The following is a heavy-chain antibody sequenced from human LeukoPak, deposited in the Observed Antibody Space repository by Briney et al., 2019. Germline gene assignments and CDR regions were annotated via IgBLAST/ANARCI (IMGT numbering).Heavy chain of an antibody. D-gene: IGHD3-22*01. V-gene: IGHV3-20*01. CDR1: GLTFDDYG. CDR2: INWNGGST. CDR3: ARNYYDSSGFSYYYMDV. J-gene: IGHJ6*03. Sequence: PGGSLRLSCAASGLTFDDYGMSWVRQAPGKGLEWVSGINWNGGSTGYADSVKGRFTISRDNAKNSLYLQMNSLRAEDTALYHCARNYYDSSGFSYYYMDVWGKGTTVTVSS.